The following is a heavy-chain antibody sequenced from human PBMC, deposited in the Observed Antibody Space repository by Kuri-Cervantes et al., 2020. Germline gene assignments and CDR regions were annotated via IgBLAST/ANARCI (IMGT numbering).Heavy chain of an antibody. Sequence: GSLTLSCTVSGGSVSSGSYYWSWIRQPPGKGLEWIGYIYYSGSTNYNPSLKSRVTISVDTSKNQFSLKLSSVNAADTAVYYCARGQEYCSGGSCRSYYFDYWGQGTLVTVSS. CDR3: ARGQEYCSGGSCRSYYFDY. CDR2: IYYSGST. D-gene: IGHD2-15*01. CDR1: GGSVSSGSYY. V-gene: IGHV4-61*01. J-gene: IGHJ4*02.